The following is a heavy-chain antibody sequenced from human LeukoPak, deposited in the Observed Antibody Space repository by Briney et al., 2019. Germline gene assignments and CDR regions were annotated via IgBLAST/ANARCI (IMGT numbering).Heavy chain of an antibody. J-gene: IGHJ1*01. CDR1: GGSISSSSYY. Sequence: SETLSLTCTVSGGSISSSSYYWGWIRQPPGKGLEWIGTIYYSGSTYYNPSLKSRVTISVDTSKNQFSLKLSSVTAADTAVYYCARRGYYSIAAAGYFQHWGQGTLATVSS. CDR2: IYYSGST. V-gene: IGHV4-39*01. CDR3: ARRGYYSIAAAGYFQH. D-gene: IGHD6-13*01.